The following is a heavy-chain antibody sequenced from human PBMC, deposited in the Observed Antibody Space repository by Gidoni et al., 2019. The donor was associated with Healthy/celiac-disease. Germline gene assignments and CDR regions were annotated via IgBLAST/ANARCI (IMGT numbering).Heavy chain of an antibody. CDR1: GFTFSSYS. D-gene: IGHD3-10*01. CDR2: ISSSSSYI. Sequence: EVQLVESGGGLVKPGGSLSLSCAASGFTFSSYSMNWVRQAPGKGLEWVASISSSSSYIYYADSVKGRFTISRDNAKNSLYLQMNSLRAEDTAVYYCARGSGSYYMFDYWGQGTLVTVSS. V-gene: IGHV3-21*01. J-gene: IGHJ4*02. CDR3: ARGSGSYYMFDY.